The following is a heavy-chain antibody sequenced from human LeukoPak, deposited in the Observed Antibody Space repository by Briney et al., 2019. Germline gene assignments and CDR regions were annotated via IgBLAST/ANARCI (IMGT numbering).Heavy chain of an antibody. CDR3: ARPRRGSSWCDY. D-gene: IGHD6-13*01. Sequence: ASVKVSCKASGYTFTGYYMHWVRQAPGQGLEWMGRINPNSGGTNYAQKFQGRVTMTRDTSISTAYMELSRLRSDDTAVYYCARPRRGSSWCDYWGQGTLVTVSS. J-gene: IGHJ4*02. CDR2: INPNSGGT. V-gene: IGHV1-2*06. CDR1: GYTFTGYY.